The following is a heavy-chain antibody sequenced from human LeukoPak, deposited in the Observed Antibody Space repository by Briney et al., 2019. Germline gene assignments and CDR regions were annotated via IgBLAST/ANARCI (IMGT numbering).Heavy chain of an antibody. CDR2: ISSSGSTI. V-gene: IGHV3-48*03. D-gene: IGHD2/OR15-2a*01. J-gene: IGHJ4*02. CDR1: GFTFSSYE. CDR3: AREGCLQLSDFDY. Sequence: VGSLRLSCAASGFTFSSYEMNWVRQAPGKGLEWVSYISSSGSTIYYADSVKGRFTISRDNAKNSLYLQMNSLRAEDTAVYYCAREGCLQLSDFDYWGQGTLVTVSS.